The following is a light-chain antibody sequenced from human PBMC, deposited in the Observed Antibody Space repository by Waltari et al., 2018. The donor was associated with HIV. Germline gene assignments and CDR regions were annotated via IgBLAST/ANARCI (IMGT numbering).Light chain of an antibody. V-gene: IGKV3-15*01. CDR2: GVS. CDR3: QQYNSWPPLYT. CDR1: QSISSN. J-gene: IGKJ2*01. Sequence: IVMTQSPVTLSVSPGERATLSCRASQSISSNLAWLQQKPGQAPRLLIYGVSTRATGIPGRFSGSGSGTEFTLTISSLQSEDFAVYYCQQYNSWPPLYTFGQGTKLEIK.